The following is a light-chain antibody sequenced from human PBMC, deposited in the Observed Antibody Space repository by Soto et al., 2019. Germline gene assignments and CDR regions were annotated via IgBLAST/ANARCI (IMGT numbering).Light chain of an antibody. CDR3: CSYAGRYTWV. Sequence: QSALTHPRSVSGSPGQSVTISCTGTSSDVGGYNYVSWYQQHAGKAPKLIIYDVDKRPSGVPDRFSGSKSGNTASLTISGLQAEDEADYYCCSYAGRYTWVFGGGTKLTVL. J-gene: IGLJ3*02. CDR2: DVD. V-gene: IGLV2-11*01. CDR1: SSDVGGYNY.